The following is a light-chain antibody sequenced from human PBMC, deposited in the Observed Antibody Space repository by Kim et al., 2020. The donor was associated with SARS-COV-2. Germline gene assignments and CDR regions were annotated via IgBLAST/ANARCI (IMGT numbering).Light chain of an antibody. V-gene: IGKV4-1*01. Sequence: RATINCKSSQSFLYSSNNKNYLAWYQQKPGQPPKLLIYWASTRESGVPDRFSGSGSGTDFTLTISSLQAEDVAVYYCQQYYSTPPTFGQGTKLEI. CDR3: QQYYSTPPT. J-gene: IGKJ2*01. CDR1: QSFLYSSNNKNY. CDR2: WAS.